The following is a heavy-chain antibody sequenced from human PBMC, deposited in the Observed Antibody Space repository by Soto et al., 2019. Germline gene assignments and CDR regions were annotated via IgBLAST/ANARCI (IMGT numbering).Heavy chain of an antibody. Sequence: PSETLSLTCTVSGGSISSSSYYWGWIRQPPGKGLEWIGNIYYSGRAYYNPSLKSRVTISVDIAKNNFSLKPSSVTAAVTVVYYCARRGVSGPVDYWGQRTLLTVSS. CDR3: ARRGVSGPVDY. CDR1: GGSISSSSYY. CDR2: IYYSGRA. J-gene: IGHJ4*02. D-gene: IGHD3-10*01. V-gene: IGHV4-39*02.